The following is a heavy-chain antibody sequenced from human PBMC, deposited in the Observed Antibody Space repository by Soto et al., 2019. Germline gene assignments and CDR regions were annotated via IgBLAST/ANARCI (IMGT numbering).Heavy chain of an antibody. D-gene: IGHD2-21*02. CDR3: ARPVVVTGMDV. CDR2: ISYDGSNK. CDR1: GFTFSSYA. V-gene: IGHV3-30-3*01. J-gene: IGHJ6*02. Sequence: QVQLVESGGGVVQPGRSLRLSCAASGFTFSSYAMHWVRQAPGKGLEWVAVISYDGSNKYYADSVKGRFTISRDNSKNPLYLQMNSLRAEDTAVYYCARPVVVTGMDVWGQGTTVTVSS.